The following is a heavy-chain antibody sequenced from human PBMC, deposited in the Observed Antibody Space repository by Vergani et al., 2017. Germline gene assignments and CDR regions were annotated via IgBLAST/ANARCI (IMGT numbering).Heavy chain of an antibody. D-gene: IGHD5-12*01. CDR3: ATDRYSGYLGAFDI. V-gene: IGHV1-24*01. CDR2: FDPEDGET. J-gene: IGHJ3*02. Sequence: QVQLVQSGAEVKNPGASVKVSCKVSGYTPTALSMHWVRQAPGKGLEWLGGFDPEDGETIYAQKFQGRVTMTEDTSTDTAYMELSSLRSEDTAVYYCATDRYSGYLGAFDIWGQGTMVTVSS. CDR1: GYTPTALS.